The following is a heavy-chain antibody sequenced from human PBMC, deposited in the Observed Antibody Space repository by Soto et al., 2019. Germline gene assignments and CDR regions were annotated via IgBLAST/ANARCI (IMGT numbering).Heavy chain of an antibody. D-gene: IGHD3-9*01. CDR1: GFTFSSYG. CDR3: AKDHYDTLTGYYGPDY. Sequence: QVQLVESGGGVVQPGRSLRLSCAASGFTFSSYGIHWVRQAPGKGLEWVAVISYDGSNKYYADSVKGRFTISRDNSKNXLYLQMNSLRAEDTAVYYCAKDHYDTLTGYYGPDYWGQGTLVTVSS. CDR2: ISYDGSNK. V-gene: IGHV3-30*18. J-gene: IGHJ4*02.